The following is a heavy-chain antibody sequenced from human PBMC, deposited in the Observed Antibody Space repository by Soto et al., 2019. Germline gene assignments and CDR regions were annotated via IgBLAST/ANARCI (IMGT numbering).Heavy chain of an antibody. D-gene: IGHD2-2*01. J-gene: IGHJ6*02. Sequence: SVKVSCKVSGYPFKDYGITWVRQAPGQGLEWMGGIIPIFGTANYAQKFQGRVTITADESTSTAYMELSSLRSEDTAVYYCARHDCISSSCYYYYYYGMDVWGQGTTVTVSS. V-gene: IGHV1-69*13. CDR2: IIPIFGTA. CDR3: ARHDCISSSCYYYYYYGMDV. CDR1: GYPFKDYG.